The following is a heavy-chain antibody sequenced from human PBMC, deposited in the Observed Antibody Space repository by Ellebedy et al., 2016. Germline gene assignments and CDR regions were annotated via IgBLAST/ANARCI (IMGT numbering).Heavy chain of an antibody. Sequence: GESLKISXAASGFTFSSYWMSWVRQAPGKGLEWVANIKQDGSEKYYVDSVKGRFTISRDNAKNSLYLQMNSLRAEDTAVYYCARELVARLDYWGQGTLVTVSS. V-gene: IGHV3-7*04. D-gene: IGHD2-2*01. CDR1: GFTFSSYW. CDR2: IKQDGSEK. CDR3: ARELVARLDY. J-gene: IGHJ4*02.